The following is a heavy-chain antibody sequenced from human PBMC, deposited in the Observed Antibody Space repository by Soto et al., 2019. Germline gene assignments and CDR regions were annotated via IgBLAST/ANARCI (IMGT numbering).Heavy chain of an antibody. CDR2: IIPVFGIV. J-gene: IGHJ6*02. CDR1: GGTLSNSA. Sequence: QLQLAQSGADVKKAGSSVKVSCKASGGTLSNSAFSWVRQARGQGLEWMGGIIPVFGIVNYAQKFQDRVTITADESTSTAYMELRSLRSEDTAVYFCATGRIVVVGSRAYYGMDVWGQGTTVTV. CDR3: ATGRIVVVGSRAYYGMDV. V-gene: IGHV1-69*19. D-gene: IGHD3-22*01.